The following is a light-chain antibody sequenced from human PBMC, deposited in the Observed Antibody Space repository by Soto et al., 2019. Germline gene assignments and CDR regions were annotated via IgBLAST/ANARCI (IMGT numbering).Light chain of an antibody. Sequence: DIVMTQSPDSLAVSLGERATINCKSSQTVLYSPNSKNYLAWYQQRPGQPPKLLIYWASTRESGFPDRFSGGGSGTDFSLTISSLQAEDVAVYYCQQYYSTPFTFGGGTKVEIK. CDR3: QQYYSTPFT. CDR2: WAS. V-gene: IGKV4-1*01. J-gene: IGKJ4*01. CDR1: QTVLYSPNSKNY.